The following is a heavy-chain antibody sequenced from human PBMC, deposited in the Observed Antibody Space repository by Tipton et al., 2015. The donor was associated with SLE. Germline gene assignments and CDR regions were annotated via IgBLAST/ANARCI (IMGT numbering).Heavy chain of an antibody. CDR1: GFTFSGYG. J-gene: IGHJ4*02. CDR3: AKVYSDHSD. V-gene: IGHV3-30*02. CDR2: IRSDGTKK. Sequence: GSLRLSCATSGFTFSGYGMHWVRQAPGKGLEWVSFIRSDGTKKYYADSVKGRFTISRDDSKNTLYLQMDSLRADDTAVYFCAKVYSDHSDWGQGTLVTVSS. D-gene: IGHD4-17*01.